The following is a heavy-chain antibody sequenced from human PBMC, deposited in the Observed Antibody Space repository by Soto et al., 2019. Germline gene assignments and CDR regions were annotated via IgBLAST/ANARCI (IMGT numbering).Heavy chain of an antibody. Sequence: GGPLRLSCAASGFTFSDYSMNWARQAQGKGLEWVSYISRSGSVIYYADSVKGRSTTSRDNAKTQLFLQLNSWRAEATAVYYRATIGYCSSTSCQASYYYYGMDVWGQGTTVTVSS. CDR2: ISRSGSVI. V-gene: IGHV3-11*01. CDR1: GFTFSDYS. J-gene: IGHJ6*02. D-gene: IGHD2-2*03. CDR3: ATIGYCSSTSCQASYYYYGMDV.